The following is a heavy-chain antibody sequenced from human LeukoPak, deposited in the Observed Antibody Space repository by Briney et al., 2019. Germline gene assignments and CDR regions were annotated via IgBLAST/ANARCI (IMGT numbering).Heavy chain of an antibody. J-gene: IGHJ4*02. CDR1: GFTFSSYS. CDR3: ARGRRLLWFGELQFDY. Sequence: GGSLRLSCAASGFTFSSYSMNWVRQAPGKGLEWVSYISSSSSTIYYADSVKGRFTISRDNAKNSLYLQMNSLRAEDTAVYYCARGRRLLWFGELQFDYWGQGTLVTVSS. D-gene: IGHD3-10*01. V-gene: IGHV3-48*01. CDR2: ISSSSSTI.